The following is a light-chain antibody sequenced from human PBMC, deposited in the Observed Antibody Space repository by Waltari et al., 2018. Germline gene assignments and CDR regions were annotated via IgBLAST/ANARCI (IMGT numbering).Light chain of an antibody. V-gene: IGKV1-12*01. Sequence: DLQMTQSPSSVSASVGDTVAFTCRSSQAISSWLAWYQQKPGKAPELLIYAAASLQSGVPSRFSGSGSETDFTLTITRLQPEDCAIYDCQQAKTFPRTFGGGTKVEIK. CDR1: QAISSW. J-gene: IGKJ4*01. CDR3: QQAKTFPRT. CDR2: AAA.